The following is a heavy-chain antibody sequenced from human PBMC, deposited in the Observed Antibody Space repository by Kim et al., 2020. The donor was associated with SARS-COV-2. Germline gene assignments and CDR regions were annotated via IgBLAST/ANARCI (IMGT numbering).Heavy chain of an antibody. CDR2: INHSGST. D-gene: IGHD3-3*01. J-gene: IGHJ3*02. CDR1: GGSFSGYY. CDR3: ARTGVVIDRHAFDI. Sequence: SETLSLTCAVYGGSFSGYYWSWIRQPPGKGLEWIGEINHSGSTNYNPSLKSRVTISVDTSKNQFSLKLSSMTAADTAVYYCARTGVVIDRHAFDIWGQGTMVTVSS. V-gene: IGHV4-34*01.